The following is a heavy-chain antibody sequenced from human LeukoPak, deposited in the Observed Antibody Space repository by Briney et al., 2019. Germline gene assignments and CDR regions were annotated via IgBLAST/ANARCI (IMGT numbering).Heavy chain of an antibody. D-gene: IGHD2-15*01. CDR1: GGSISSSSYY. CDR2: IYYSGST. V-gene: IGHV4-61*01. J-gene: IGHJ5*02. CDR3: ARGIYCSGGSCYRALSTWFDP. Sequence: PSETLSLTCTVSGGSISSSSYYWSWIRQPPGKGLEWIGYIYYSGSTNYNPSLKSRVTISVDTSKNQFSLKLSSVTAADTAVYYCARGIYCSGGSCYRALSTWFDPWGQGTLVTVSS.